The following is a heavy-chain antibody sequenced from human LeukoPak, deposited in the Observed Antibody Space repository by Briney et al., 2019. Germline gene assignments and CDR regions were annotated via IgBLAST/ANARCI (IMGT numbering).Heavy chain of an antibody. Sequence: ASVKVSCRASGYTFTDYYMHWVRQAPGQGLEWMGCINPNSGGKKYAHKFQGRVTITRDTSIRTAYMEVSRLTSDDTAAFYCAREGSGYPYWGQGTLVTVS. J-gene: IGHJ4*02. CDR2: INPNSGGK. D-gene: IGHD5-12*01. CDR3: AREGSGYPY. V-gene: IGHV1-2*02. CDR1: GYTFTDYY.